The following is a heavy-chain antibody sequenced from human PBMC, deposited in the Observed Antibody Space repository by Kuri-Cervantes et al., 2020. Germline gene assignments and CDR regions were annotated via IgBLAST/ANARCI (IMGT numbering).Heavy chain of an antibody. D-gene: IGHD3-22*01. CDR3: AKDINYDSSGFVDY. Sequence: GGSLRLSCAASGFTFDDYAMHWVRQAPGKGLEWVSLISWDGGSTYYADSVKGRFTISRDNSKNSLYLQMNSLRTEDTALYYCAKDINYDSSGFVDYWGQGTLVTVSS. CDR2: ISWDGGST. J-gene: IGHJ4*02. V-gene: IGHV3-43D*04. CDR1: GFTFDDYA.